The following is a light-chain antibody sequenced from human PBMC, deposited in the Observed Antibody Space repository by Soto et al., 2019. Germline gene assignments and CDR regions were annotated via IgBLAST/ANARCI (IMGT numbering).Light chain of an antibody. CDR3: QQLNSFPFT. CDR1: QGISTS. J-gene: IGKJ5*01. CDR2: AAS. V-gene: IGKV1-9*01. Sequence: DIQLTQSPSFLSASVGDRVTITCRASQGISTSLAWYQQKPGKAPKLLIYAASTFQNGVPSRFSGSGSGTEFTLPISSLLPEDFATYHCQQLNSFPFTFGQGTRLEIK.